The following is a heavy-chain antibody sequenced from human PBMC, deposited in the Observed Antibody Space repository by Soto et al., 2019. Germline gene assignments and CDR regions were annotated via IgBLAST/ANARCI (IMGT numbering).Heavy chain of an antibody. CDR3: ARERERSIYDYIVSDLRPAFDI. CDR2: INAGNGNT. V-gene: IGHV1-3*01. J-gene: IGHJ3*02. Sequence: ASVKVSCKASGYTFTSYAMHWVRQAPGQRLEWMGWINAGNGNTKYSQKFQGRVTITRDTSASTAYMELSSLRSEDTAVHYCARERERSIYDYIVSDLRPAFDIWGQGTMVTVSS. D-gene: IGHD3-16*01. CDR1: GYTFTSYA.